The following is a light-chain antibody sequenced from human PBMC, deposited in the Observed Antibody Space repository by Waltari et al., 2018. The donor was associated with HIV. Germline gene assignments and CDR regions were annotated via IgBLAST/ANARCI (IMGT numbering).Light chain of an antibody. J-gene: IGKJ2*01. V-gene: IGKV3-15*01. CDR3: QQYSDWPRYT. CDR1: QSVSHN. Sequence: EIVMTQSPATLSVSPAETATLSCRASQSVSHNLAWYQQKPGQPPTLVIYAASSPAAGIPARFSGSGSGTEFTLTITSLQSGDFGVYYCQQYSDWPRYTFGGGTNLEIK. CDR2: AAS.